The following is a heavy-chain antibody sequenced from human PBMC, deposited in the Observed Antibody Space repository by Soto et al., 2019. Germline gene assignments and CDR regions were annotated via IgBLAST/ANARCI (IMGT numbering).Heavy chain of an antibody. J-gene: IGHJ4*02. D-gene: IGHD3-9*01. CDR1: GFSLSTSGVG. CDR3: QHRPRDLFTGYGTV. Sequence: SGPTLINPTETLTLTCSFLGFSLSTSGVGVVLILQSPGKALEWLALIFWNDDKRYSPPLKSRLIITKDTSKNQVVLTMTNVDSVDTDKYYNQHRPRDLFTGYGTVWGQGTLVSSPQ. V-gene: IGHV2-5*01. CDR2: IFWNDDK.